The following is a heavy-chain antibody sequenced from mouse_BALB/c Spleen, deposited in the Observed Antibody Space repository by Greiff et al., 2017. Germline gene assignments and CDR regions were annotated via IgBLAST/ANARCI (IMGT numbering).Heavy chain of an antibody. CDR1: GFTFSSYA. Sequence: DVQLVESGGGLVKPGGSLKLSCAASGFTFSSYAMSLVRQTPEKRLEWVASISSGGSTYYPDSVKGRFTISRDNARNILYLQMSSLRSEDTAMYYCARGGYDYDWFAYWGQGTLVTVSA. CDR2: ISSGGST. CDR3: ARGGYDYDWFAY. J-gene: IGHJ3*01. D-gene: IGHD2-4*01. V-gene: IGHV5-6-5*01.